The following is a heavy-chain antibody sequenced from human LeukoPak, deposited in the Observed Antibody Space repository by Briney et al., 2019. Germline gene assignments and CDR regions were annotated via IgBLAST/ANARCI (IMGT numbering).Heavy chain of an antibody. J-gene: IGHJ4*02. CDR1: GGSISSGGYY. V-gene: IGHV4-31*03. D-gene: IGHD3-9*01. CDR2: IYYSGST. CDR3: AKTYYDILTGYRPFDY. Sequence: SETLSLTCTVSGGSISSGGYYWSWIRQHPGTGLEWIGYIYYSGSTYYNPSLKSRVTISVDTSKNQFSLKLSSVTAADTAVYYCAKTYYDILTGYRPFDYWGQGTLVTVSS.